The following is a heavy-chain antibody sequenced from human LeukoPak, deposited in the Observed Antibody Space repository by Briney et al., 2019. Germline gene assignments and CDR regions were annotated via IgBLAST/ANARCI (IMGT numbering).Heavy chain of an antibody. V-gene: IGHV4-4*07. Sequence: SETLPLTCTDSGGSISSDKCSYIRQPAGKGLEWIGHIYSSGSTNYNPSLKSRVTMSVDTSKIKISLKLSSVTAADTAVYYCANRLRYDFWSGSRFDYWGQGTLVTVSS. CDR2: IYSSGST. D-gene: IGHD3-3*01. J-gene: IGHJ4*02. CDR3: ANRLRYDFWSGSRFDY. CDR1: GGSISSDK.